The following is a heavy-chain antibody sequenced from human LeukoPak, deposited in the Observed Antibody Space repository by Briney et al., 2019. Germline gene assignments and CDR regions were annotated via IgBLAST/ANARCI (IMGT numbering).Heavy chain of an antibody. CDR2: IYHSGST. J-gene: IGHJ5*02. V-gene: IGHV4-30-2*01. Sequence: SETLSLTCAVSGGSISSGGYSWSWIRQPPGKGLEWIGYIYHSGSTYYNPSLKSRVTISVDRSKNQFSPKLSSVTAADTAVYYCARGVVGSSWYFDWFDPWGQGTLVAVSS. CDR1: GGSISSGGYS. D-gene: IGHD6-13*01. CDR3: ARGVVGSSWYFDWFDP.